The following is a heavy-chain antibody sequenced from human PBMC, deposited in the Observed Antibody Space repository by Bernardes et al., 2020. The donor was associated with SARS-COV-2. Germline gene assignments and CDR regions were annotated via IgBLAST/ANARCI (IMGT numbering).Heavy chain of an antibody. CDR2: IGTAGDT. J-gene: IGHJ4*02. D-gene: IGHD6-13*01. CDR3: ARAAAGQRDFDY. V-gene: IGHV3-13*01. Sequence: GGSLRLSCAASGFNFSSYAMNWVRQAPGKGLEWVSAIGTAGDTYYPGSVKGRFTISRENAKNSLYLQMNSLRAGDTAVYYCARAAAGQRDFDYWGQGTLVNVSS. CDR1: GFNFSSYA.